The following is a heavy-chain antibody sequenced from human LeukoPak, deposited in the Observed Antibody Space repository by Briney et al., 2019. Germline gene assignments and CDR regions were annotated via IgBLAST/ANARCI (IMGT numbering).Heavy chain of an antibody. J-gene: IGHJ3*02. Sequence: GGSLRLSCAASGFTFSSYWMSWIRQAPGKGLEWLSYISIRGSTIYYADSVKGRFTISRDNAKNSLYLQMNSLRAEDTAVYYCAKKGRVAPLPDAFDIWGQGTMVTVSS. V-gene: IGHV3-11*04. CDR3: AKKGRVAPLPDAFDI. D-gene: IGHD2-15*01. CDR1: GFTFSSYW. CDR2: ISIRGSTI.